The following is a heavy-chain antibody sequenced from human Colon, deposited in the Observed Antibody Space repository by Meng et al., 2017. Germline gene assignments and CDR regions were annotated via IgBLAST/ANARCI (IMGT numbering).Heavy chain of an antibody. CDR3: AREGILANPFSYDYYGMDV. J-gene: IGHJ6*02. CDR2: ISYDGSNK. D-gene: IGHD2-15*01. CDR1: GFTFSSYA. Sequence: GESLKISCAASGFTFSSYAMHWVRQAPGKGLEWVAVISYDGSNKYYADSVKGRFTISRDNSKNTLYLQMNSLRAEDTAVYYCAREGILANPFSYDYYGMDVCGQGITVTFSS. V-gene: IGHV3-30*04.